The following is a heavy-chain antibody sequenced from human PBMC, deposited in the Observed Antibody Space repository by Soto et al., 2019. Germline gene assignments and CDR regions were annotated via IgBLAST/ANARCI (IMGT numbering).Heavy chain of an antibody. Sequence: ASVKVSCKASGHTFTGYYMHWVRQAPGQGLEWMGWINPNSGGTNYAQKFQGWVTMTRDTSISTAYMELSRLRSDDMAVYYCAHCSSTSCRYGMDVWGQGTTVTVSS. CDR1: GHTFTGYY. V-gene: IGHV1-2*04. CDR2: INPNSGGT. J-gene: IGHJ6*02. D-gene: IGHD2-2*01. CDR3: AHCSSTSCRYGMDV.